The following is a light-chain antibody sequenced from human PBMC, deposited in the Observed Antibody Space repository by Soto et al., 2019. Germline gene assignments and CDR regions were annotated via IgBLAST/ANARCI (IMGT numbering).Light chain of an antibody. CDR3: CSYAGSYTYV. CDR1: SSDVGGHNY. V-gene: IGLV2-11*01. CDR2: SVS. Sequence: QSALTQPRSVSGCPGQSVTISCTGTSSDVGGHNYVSWYQQYPGKAPKLLLSSVSKRPSGVPDRFSGSKSGNTASLTISGLQAEDEADYYCCSYAGSYTYVFGTGTKVTVL. J-gene: IGLJ1*01.